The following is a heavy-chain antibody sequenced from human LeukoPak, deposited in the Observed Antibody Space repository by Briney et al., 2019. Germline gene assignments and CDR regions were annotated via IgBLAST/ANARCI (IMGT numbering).Heavy chain of an antibody. CDR1: GFTFSSYS. J-gene: IGHJ3*02. Sequence: PGGSLRLPCAASGFTFSSYSMNWVRQAPGKGLEWVSYISSSSSTIYYADSVKGRFTISRDNAKNSLYLQMNSLRAEDTAVYYCARDPSYDAFDIWGQGTMVTVSS. V-gene: IGHV3-48*04. CDR3: ARDPSYDAFDI. CDR2: ISSSSSTI.